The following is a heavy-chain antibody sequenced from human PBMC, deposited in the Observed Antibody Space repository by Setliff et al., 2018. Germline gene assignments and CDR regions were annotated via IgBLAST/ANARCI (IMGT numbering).Heavy chain of an antibody. Sequence: GESLKISCAASGFVFGTYAMHWVRQAPGKELEWVAIIFHDGRDIYYGDSVQGRFAISRDNSKNTLYLQMNSLRSDDTAVYYCAGVHWTTNWFLHYWGQGTLVTVSS. CDR2: IFHDGRDI. J-gene: IGHJ4*01. CDR1: GFVFGTYA. V-gene: IGHV3-30*02. CDR3: AGVHWTTNWFLHY. D-gene: IGHD7-27*01.